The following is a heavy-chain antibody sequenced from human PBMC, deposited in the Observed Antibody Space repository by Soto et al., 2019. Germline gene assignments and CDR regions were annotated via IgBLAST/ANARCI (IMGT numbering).Heavy chain of an antibody. CDR3: ARAGDDCSAANCYVIDY. J-gene: IGHJ4*02. V-gene: IGHV1-3*04. CDR1: GYTFINYY. CDR2: INTGKGNT. Sequence: ASVKVSCKASGYTFINYYMHWVRQAPGQRLEWMGWINTGKGNTKYSQKFQGRVTITSDTSASTAYMDLSSLRSEDTAMYYCARAGDDCSAANCYVIDYWGQGTLVTVSS. D-gene: IGHD2-2*01.